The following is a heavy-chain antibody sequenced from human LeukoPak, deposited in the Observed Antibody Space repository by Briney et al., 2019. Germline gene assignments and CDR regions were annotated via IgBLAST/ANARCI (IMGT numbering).Heavy chain of an antibody. Sequence: SQTLSLTCTVSGGSISSGSYYWSWIRQPAGKGLEWIGRIYTSGSTSYNPSLKSRVTISVDTSKNQFSLKLSSVTAADTAVYYCARTSSGWYRNYFDYWGQGTLVTVSS. J-gene: IGHJ4*02. D-gene: IGHD6-19*01. CDR2: IYTSGST. CDR1: GGSISSGSYY. CDR3: ARTSSGWYRNYFDY. V-gene: IGHV4-61*02.